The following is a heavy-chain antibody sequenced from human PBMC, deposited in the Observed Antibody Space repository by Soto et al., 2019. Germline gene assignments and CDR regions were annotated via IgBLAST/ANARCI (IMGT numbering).Heavy chain of an antibody. V-gene: IGHV3-13*04. Sequence: VGSLRLSCAASGFTFSGYDIHWVRQATGKGLEWVSTIRSSGDTYYAGSVTGRFTISRENAKKSLYLQMNSLRAGDTAVYYCARSSYSTTNAFDIWGQGTMVTVSS. CDR1: GFTFSGYD. J-gene: IGHJ3*02. CDR3: ARSSYSTTNAFDI. CDR2: IRSSGDT. D-gene: IGHD1-26*01.